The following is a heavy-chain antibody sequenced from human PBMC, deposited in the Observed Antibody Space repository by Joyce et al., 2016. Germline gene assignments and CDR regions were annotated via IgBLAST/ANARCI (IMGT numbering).Heavy chain of an antibody. Sequence: EVQLVESGGGLVKPGGSLRISCAASGFTFSTSSMSWFRRAPGKGLGWVSAIGSDSTYRFYADSVKGRFTVSRDNAKNSLDLQMNSLRAGDTAVFFCARGGIVYDYSMDLWGQGTTVTVSS. CDR2: IGSDSTYR. J-gene: IGHJ6*02. CDR3: ARGGIVYDYSMDL. CDR1: GFTFSTSS. D-gene: IGHD3-22*01. V-gene: IGHV3-21*02.